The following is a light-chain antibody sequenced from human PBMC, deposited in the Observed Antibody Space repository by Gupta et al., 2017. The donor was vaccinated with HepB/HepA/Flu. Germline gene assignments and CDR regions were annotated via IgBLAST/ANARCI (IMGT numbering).Light chain of an antibody. CDR1: SSAVGGYNY. J-gene: IGLJ2*01. CDR2: DVS. V-gene: IGLV2-11*01. CDR3: CSYAGSDNLAV. Sequence: VPISCTGTSSAVGGYNYVSWYQQHPGKAPKLMLYDVSKRPSGVPDRFSGSKSGNTASLTISGLQAEDEADYYCCSYAGSDNLAVFGGGTKLTVL.